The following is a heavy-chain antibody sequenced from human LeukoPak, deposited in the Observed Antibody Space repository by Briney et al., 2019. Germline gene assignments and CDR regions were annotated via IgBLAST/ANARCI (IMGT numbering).Heavy chain of an antibody. J-gene: IGHJ4*02. CDR1: GGTFSSYA. Sequence: ASVKLSCKPSGGTFSSYAISWVRQAPGQGLEWMGGFIPNFGTANYAQKFQGRVTITTDESTSTAYMELSSLRSEDTAVYYCATSWGLGYCTNGVCYAFDYWGQGTLVTVSS. CDR3: ATSWGLGYCTNGVCYAFDY. CDR2: FIPNFGTA. V-gene: IGHV1-69*05. D-gene: IGHD2-8*01.